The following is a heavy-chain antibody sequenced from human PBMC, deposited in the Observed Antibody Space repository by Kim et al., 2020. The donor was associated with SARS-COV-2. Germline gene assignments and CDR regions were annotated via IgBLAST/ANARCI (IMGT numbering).Heavy chain of an antibody. V-gene: IGHV7-4-1*02. J-gene: IGHJ5*02. D-gene: IGHD6-13*01. CDR3: ASLLAAAGTRDIDWFDP. CDR1: GYTFTSYA. CDR2: INTNTGNP. Sequence: ASVKVSCKASGYTFTSYAMNWVRQAPGQGLEWMGWINTNTGNPTYAQGFTGRFVFSLDTSVSTAYLQISSLKAEDTAVYYCASLLAAAGTRDIDWFDPWGQGTLVTVSS.